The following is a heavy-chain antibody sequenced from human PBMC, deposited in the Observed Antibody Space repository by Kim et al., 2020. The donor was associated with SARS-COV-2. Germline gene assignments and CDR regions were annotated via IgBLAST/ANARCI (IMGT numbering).Heavy chain of an antibody. J-gene: IGHJ6*02. V-gene: IGHV3-33*06. CDR2: IWYDGTE. Sequence: GGSLRLSCAASGFTFHNYVMTWVRQAPGKGLEWVEDIWYDGTENSADSVKGRFTVSRDNSKNIVYLQMNSLRVDDTAVYYCAKARGYCFGGICPPPGMDVWGQGTTVTVS. CDR1: GFTFHNYV. D-gene: IGHD2-15*01. CDR3: AKARGYCFGGICPPPGMDV.